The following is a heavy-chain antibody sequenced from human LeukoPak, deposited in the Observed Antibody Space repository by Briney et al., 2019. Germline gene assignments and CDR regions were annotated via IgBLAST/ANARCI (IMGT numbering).Heavy chain of an antibody. CDR1: GYTFTSYD. CDR3: ARGRGFCSSTSCYNWFDP. Sequence: ASVKVSCKASGYTFTSYDINWVRQATGQGLEWMGWMNPNSGNTGYAQKFQGRVTITRNTSISTAYMELSSLRSEDTAVYYCARGRGFCSSTSCYNWFDPWGQGTLVPVSS. CDR2: MNPNSGNT. D-gene: IGHD2-2*01. V-gene: IGHV1-8*01. J-gene: IGHJ5*02.